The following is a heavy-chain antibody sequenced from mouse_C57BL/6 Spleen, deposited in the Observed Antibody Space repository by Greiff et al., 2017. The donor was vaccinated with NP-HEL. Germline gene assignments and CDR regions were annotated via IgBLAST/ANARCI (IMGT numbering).Heavy chain of an antibody. CDR1: GYAFSSSW. D-gene: IGHD1-1*01. V-gene: IGHV1-82*01. CDR3: EGVYSAFAY. CDR2: IYPGDGDT. J-gene: IGHJ3*01. Sequence: QVQLQQSGPELVKPGASVKISCKASGYAFSSSWMNWVKQRPGKGLEWIGRIYPGDGDTNYNGKFKGKATLTADKSSSTAYMQLSSLTSEDSAFCFCEGVYSAFAYWGQGTLVTVSA.